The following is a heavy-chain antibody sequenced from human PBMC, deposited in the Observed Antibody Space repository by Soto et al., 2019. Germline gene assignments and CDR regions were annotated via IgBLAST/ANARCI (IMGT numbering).Heavy chain of an antibody. Sequence: GESLKISCKGSGYSFAGYWINWARQKPGKGLEWMGRMDPSDSQTYYSPSFRGHVTISVTKSITTVFLQWSSLRASDTAMYYCARQIYDSDTGPNFQYYFDSWGQGTPVTVS. CDR1: GYSFAGYW. CDR2: MDPSDSQT. J-gene: IGHJ4*02. CDR3: ARQIYDSDTGPNFQYYFDS. V-gene: IGHV5-10-1*01. D-gene: IGHD3-22*01.